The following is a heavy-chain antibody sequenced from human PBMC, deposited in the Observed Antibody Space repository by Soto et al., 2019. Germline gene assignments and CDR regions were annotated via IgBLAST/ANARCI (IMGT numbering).Heavy chain of an antibody. J-gene: IGHJ5*02. V-gene: IGHV4-31*01. Sequence: QVQLQESGPGLVKPSQTLSLTCTVSGGSISSGGYYWSWIRQHPGKGLEWIGYIYYSGSTYYNPSLXSXXTIQVDPSKNPFSLKRSSVTAAATAVSCWARAPFPWGQGTLVTVSS. CDR3: ARAPFP. CDR2: IYYSGST. CDR1: GGSISSGGYY.